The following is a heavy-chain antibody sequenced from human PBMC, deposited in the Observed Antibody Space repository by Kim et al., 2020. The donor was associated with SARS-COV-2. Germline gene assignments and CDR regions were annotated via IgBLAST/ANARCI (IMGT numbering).Heavy chain of an antibody. J-gene: IGHJ4*02. CDR2: ISHSGTP. V-gene: IGHV4-4*02. Sequence: ISHSGTPNDHPSLKSRVTISVDKSKNQFSLNLTSVTAADTAVYYCARNFDYWGQGTLVTVSS. CDR3: ARNFDY.